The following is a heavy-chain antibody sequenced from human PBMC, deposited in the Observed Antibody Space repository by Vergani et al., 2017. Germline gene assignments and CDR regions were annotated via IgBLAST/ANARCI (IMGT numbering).Heavy chain of an antibody. CDR3: ARDPLYSTTWPFLLLDMDV. D-gene: IGHD6-13*01. J-gene: IGHJ6*02. V-gene: IGHV4-61*02. CDR2: FYTGGGT. CDR1: GGSISSGSYY. Sequence: QVQLQESGPGLVRPSQTLSLTCTVSGGSISSGSYYWSWFRQPAGKGLECIGRFYTGGGTSDNPSLKSRVTISVDTSQNQFSLQLSSVPAADTAVYYCARDPLYSTTWPFLLLDMDVWGQGTTVTVSS.